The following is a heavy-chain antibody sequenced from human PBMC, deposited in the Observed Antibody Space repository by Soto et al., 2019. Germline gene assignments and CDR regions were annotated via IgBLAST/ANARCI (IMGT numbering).Heavy chain of an antibody. V-gene: IGHV4-31*03. J-gene: IGHJ5*02. CDR3: ASRKSIAAAGRSWFDP. CDR1: GGSISSGGYY. Sequence: PSETLSLTCTVSGGSISSGGYYWSWIRQHPGKGLEWIGYIYYSGSTYYNPSLKSRVTISVDTSKNQFSLKLSSVTAADTAVYYCASRKSIAAAGRSWFDPWGQGTLVTVSS. CDR2: IYYSGST. D-gene: IGHD6-13*01.